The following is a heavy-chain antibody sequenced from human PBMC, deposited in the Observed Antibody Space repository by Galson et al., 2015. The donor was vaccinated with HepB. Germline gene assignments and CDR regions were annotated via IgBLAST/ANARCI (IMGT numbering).Heavy chain of an antibody. Sequence: SLRLSCAASGFTFSGSAMHWVRQASGKGLEWVGRIRSKANSYATAYAASVKGRFTISRDDSKNTAYLQMNSLKTEDTAVYYCTSAVGYSGYDYYFDYWGQGTLVTVSS. V-gene: IGHV3-73*01. D-gene: IGHD5-12*01. CDR2: IRSKANSYAT. J-gene: IGHJ4*02. CDR3: TSAVGYSGYDYYFDY. CDR1: GFTFSGSA.